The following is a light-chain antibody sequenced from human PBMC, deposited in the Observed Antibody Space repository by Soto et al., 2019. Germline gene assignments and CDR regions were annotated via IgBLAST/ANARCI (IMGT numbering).Light chain of an antibody. CDR2: QDS. J-gene: IGLJ1*01. CDR3: QAWDSSTLGV. V-gene: IGLV3-1*01. Sequence: SYELTQPPSVSVSPGQTASITCSGDKLGDKYACWYQQKPGQSPMLVIYQDSKRPSGIPERFSGSNSGNTATLTISGTQAMDEADYYCQAWDSSTLGVFGTGTKLTVL. CDR1: KLGDKY.